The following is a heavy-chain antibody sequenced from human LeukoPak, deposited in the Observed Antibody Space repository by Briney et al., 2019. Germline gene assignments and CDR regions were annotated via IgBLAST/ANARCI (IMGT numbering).Heavy chain of an antibody. Sequence: ASVKVSCKTSGYTFNDYYLHWVRQAPGQGLERMGWINPNSGRTNYAPKFQGRVTLTTDTSISTAYMELSSLISGDTALYYCARDSSDILTGYYHFWGQGTLVTVSS. J-gene: IGHJ4*02. V-gene: IGHV1-2*02. D-gene: IGHD3-9*01. CDR3: ARDSSDILTGYYHF. CDR1: GYTFNDYY. CDR2: INPNSGRT.